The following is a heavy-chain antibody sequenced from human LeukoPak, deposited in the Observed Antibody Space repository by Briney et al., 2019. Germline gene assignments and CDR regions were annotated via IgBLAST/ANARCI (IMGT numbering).Heavy chain of an antibody. V-gene: IGHV3-7*01. CDR3: ARVATGEWAFDI. CDR1: GFTFSSYW. CDR2: IKQDGSEK. Sequence: GGSLRLSCAASGFTFSSYWMSWVRQAPGKGLEWVANIKQDGSEKYYVDSVKGRFTISRDNSKNTLYLQMNSLRAEDTAVYYCARVATGEWAFDIWGQGTMVTVSS. D-gene: IGHD1-1*01. J-gene: IGHJ3*02.